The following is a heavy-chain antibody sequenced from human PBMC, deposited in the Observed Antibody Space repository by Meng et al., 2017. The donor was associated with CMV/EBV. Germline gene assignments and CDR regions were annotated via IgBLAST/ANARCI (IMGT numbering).Heavy chain of an antibody. CDR3: ARHGDTAMVVGIDY. V-gene: IGHV4-4*07. CDR2: IYTSGNT. D-gene: IGHD5-18*01. Sequence: QLRLQESGPELVKPSETLPLTCTFSGFSISSNYWGWIRQPHGKGLEWIGRIYTSGNTNYHPSHKSRVTMSVDTSKNQFSLKLSSVTAADTAVYYCARHGDTAMVVGIDYWGQGTLVTVSS. CDR1: GFSISSNY. J-gene: IGHJ4*02.